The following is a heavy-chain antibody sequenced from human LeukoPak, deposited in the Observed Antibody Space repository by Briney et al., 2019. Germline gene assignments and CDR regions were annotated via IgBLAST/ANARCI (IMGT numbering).Heavy chain of an antibody. V-gene: IGHV3-7*01. Sequence: GVSLRLSCAASGFTFSSYWMSWVRQAPGKGLEWVANIKQDGSEKYYVDSVKGRFTISRDNAKNSLYLQMNSLRAEDTAVYYCAREGRIAARQSDSYYYYYYMDVWGKGTTVTVSS. CDR2: IKQDGSEK. J-gene: IGHJ6*03. CDR3: AREGRIAARQSDSYYYYYYMDV. D-gene: IGHD6-6*01. CDR1: GFTFSSYW.